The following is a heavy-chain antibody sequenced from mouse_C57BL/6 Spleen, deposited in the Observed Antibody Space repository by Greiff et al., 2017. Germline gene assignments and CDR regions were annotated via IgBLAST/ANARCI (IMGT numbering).Heavy chain of an antibody. V-gene: IGHV6-3*01. Sequence: EVKVVESGGGLVQPGGSMKLSCVASGFTFSNYWMNWVRQSPEKGLEWVAQIRLKSDNYATHYAESVKGRFTISRDDSKSSVYLQMNNLRAEDTGIYYCTGGTTVEGYFDVWGTGTTVTVSS. J-gene: IGHJ1*03. CDR3: TGGTTVEGYFDV. CDR1: GFTFSNYW. D-gene: IGHD1-1*01. CDR2: IRLKSDNYAT.